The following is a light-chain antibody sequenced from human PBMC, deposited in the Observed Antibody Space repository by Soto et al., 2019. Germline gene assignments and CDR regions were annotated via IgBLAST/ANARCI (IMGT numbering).Light chain of an antibody. CDR3: QQYKDYWT. J-gene: IGKJ1*01. CDR1: QSISSY. CDR2: DAS. V-gene: IGKV1-39*01. Sequence: DIQMTQSPSSLSASVGDRVTITCRASQSISSYLNWYQQKPGKAPNLLIYDASRLQSGVPSRFTGSGSGTEFSLTITSLQPEDFASYYCQQYKDYWTFGQGTKVDIK.